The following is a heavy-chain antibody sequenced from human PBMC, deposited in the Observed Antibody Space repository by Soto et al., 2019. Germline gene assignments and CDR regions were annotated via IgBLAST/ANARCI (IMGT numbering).Heavy chain of an antibody. CDR2: ISGSGLST. CDR3: AKEGERAAAFDY. D-gene: IGHD6-13*01. CDR1: GFTFSEYA. J-gene: IGHJ4*02. Sequence: EVQVLESGGGLVQPGGSLRLSCAASGFTFSEYAMSWVRQAPGKGLEWVSAISGSGLSTYYADSVKGRFTISRDNSKNTLYRQINSLRVEDTAIYYCAKEGERAAAFDYWGQGTLVTVSS. V-gene: IGHV3-23*01.